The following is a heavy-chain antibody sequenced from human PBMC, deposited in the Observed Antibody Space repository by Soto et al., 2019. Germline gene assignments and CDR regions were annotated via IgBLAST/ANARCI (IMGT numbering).Heavy chain of an antibody. J-gene: IGHJ4*02. D-gene: IGHD4-17*01. CDR1: GYTFTSYV. CDR3: ARVGGGDPYGDYGTYYFDY. Sequence: ASVKVSCKASGYTFTSYVISWVRQAPGQGLEWMGWISAYNGNTNYAQKLQGRVTMTTDTSTSTAYMELRSLRSDDTAVYYCARVGGGDPYGDYGTYYFDYWGQGTLVTVSS. CDR2: ISAYNGNT. V-gene: IGHV1-18*01.